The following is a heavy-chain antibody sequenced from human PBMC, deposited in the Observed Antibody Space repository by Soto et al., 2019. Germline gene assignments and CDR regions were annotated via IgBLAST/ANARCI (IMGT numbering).Heavy chain of an antibody. CDR1: GYSFTSYA. V-gene: IGHV1-3*01. J-gene: IGHJ5*02. CDR3: AHRPFNYDILTGYYPANFFDP. D-gene: IGHD3-9*01. CDR2: INAGNGNT. Sequence: ASVKVSCKASGYSFTSYAIHWMRQAPGQRLEWMGWINAGNGNTKVPQKFQGRVTFTRDTSASTVYMEVTNMDPVDTATYYCAHRPFNYDILTGYYPANFFDPWGQGTLVTVSS.